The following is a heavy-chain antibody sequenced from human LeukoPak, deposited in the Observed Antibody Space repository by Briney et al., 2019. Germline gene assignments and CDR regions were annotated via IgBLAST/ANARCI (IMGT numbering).Heavy chain of an antibody. CDR3: AKDRLGGPYFFHY. CDR1: GFTFSSYA. V-gene: IGHV3-23*01. Sequence: GGSLRLSCVSSGFTFSSYAMSWVRQAPGKGLEWVSTIGGTGVRTYYADSVKGRFTISRDNSKNTLYLQINTLRAEDTAVYFCAKDRLGGPYFFHYWGQGTLVTVSS. J-gene: IGHJ4*02. CDR2: IGGTGVRT. D-gene: IGHD3-16*01.